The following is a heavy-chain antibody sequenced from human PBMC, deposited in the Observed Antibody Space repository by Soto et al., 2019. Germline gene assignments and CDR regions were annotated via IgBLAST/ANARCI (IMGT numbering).Heavy chain of an antibody. D-gene: IGHD2-21*01. CDR1: GASVSNTYYY. CDR2: IYYSGST. V-gene: IGHV4-61*01. Sequence: PSETLSLTCTVSGASVSNTYYYWSWIRQPPGKGLEWIGYIYYSGSTNYNPSLKSRVTISADRSKNQFSLQLGSVTVADTAVYYCARDKGGAIKAGEGGHGMDVWGQGTTVPVSS. CDR3: ARDKGGAIKAGEGGHGMDV. J-gene: IGHJ6*02.